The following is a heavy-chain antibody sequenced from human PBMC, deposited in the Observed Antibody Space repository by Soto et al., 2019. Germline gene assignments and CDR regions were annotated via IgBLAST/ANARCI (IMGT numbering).Heavy chain of an antibody. CDR1: SGSISSSNG. V-gene: IGHV4-4*02. CDR2: IYHSGST. Sequence: QMQLQESGPGLVKPSGTLSLTCAVSSGSISSSNGWSWVRQPAGKGLEWIGEIYHSGSTNYNPSLKSRVTISVDKSKNQFSLKLRSVTAADTAVYYCARGDTGFSGPFDYWGQGTLVTVSS. CDR3: ARGDTGFSGPFDY. D-gene: IGHD1-1*01. J-gene: IGHJ4*02.